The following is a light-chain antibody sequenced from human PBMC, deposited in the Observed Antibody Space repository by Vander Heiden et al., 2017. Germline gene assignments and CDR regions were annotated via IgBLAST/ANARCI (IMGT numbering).Light chain of an antibody. V-gene: IGLV8-61*01. CDR1: SGSVSTNYY. J-gene: IGLJ2*01. CDR3: VLYMGSGISV. Sequence: QTVVTQEPSFSVSPGGTVTLTCGLSSGSVSTNYYPSWYQQTPGQSPRTLIYSKNTRSSGVPDRFSGSILGNTAALTITGAQADDESDYYCVLYMGSGISVFGGGTKLTVL. CDR2: SKN.